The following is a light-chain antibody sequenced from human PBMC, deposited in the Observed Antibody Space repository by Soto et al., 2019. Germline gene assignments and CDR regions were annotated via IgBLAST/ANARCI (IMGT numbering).Light chain of an antibody. Sequence: SYERSHPPSVSLAPGHTARITCGGNNIGSKSVHWYQQKPGQAPVLVVYDDSDRPSGIPERFSGSNSGNTATLTISRVEAGDEADYHCQVWDSSSDHYVFGTGTKVTVL. CDR2: DDS. CDR3: QVWDSSSDHYV. J-gene: IGLJ1*01. V-gene: IGLV3-21*02. CDR1: NIGSKS.